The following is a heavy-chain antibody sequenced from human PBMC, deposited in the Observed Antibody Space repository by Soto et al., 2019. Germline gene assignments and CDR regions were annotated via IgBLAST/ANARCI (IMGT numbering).Heavy chain of an antibody. V-gene: IGHV1-18*01. Sequence: ASVKVSCKASGYTFTSYGISWVRQAPGQGLEWMGWISAYNGNTNYAQKLQGRVTMTTDASTSTAYMELSSLRSEDTAVYYCARDPLLGYCSSTSCYAPPDVWGQGTTVTVSS. CDR3: ARDPLLGYCSSTSCYAPPDV. CDR1: GYTFTSYG. D-gene: IGHD2-2*01. CDR2: ISAYNGNT. J-gene: IGHJ6*02.